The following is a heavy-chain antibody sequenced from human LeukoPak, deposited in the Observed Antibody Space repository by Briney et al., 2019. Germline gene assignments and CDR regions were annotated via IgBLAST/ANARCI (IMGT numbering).Heavy chain of an antibody. CDR3: ASNYDILTGYPFDY. V-gene: IGHV1-69*01. CDR1: GGTFSSYA. Sequence: SVKVSCKASGGTFSSYAISWVRQAPGQGLEWMGGIIPIFGTANHAQKFQGRVTITADESTSTAYMELSSLRSEDTAVYYCASNYDILTGYPFDYWGQGTLVTVSS. CDR2: IIPIFGTA. D-gene: IGHD3-9*01. J-gene: IGHJ4*02.